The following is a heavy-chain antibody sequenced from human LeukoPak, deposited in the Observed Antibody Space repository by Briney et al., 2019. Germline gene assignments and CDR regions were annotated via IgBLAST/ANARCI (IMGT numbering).Heavy chain of an antibody. J-gene: IGHJ4*02. D-gene: IGHD5-24*01. CDR2: IIPIFGTA. Sequence: SVKVSCKASGGTFSSYAISWVRQAPGQGLEWMGGIIPIFGTANYAQKFQGRVTITADESTSTAYMELSSLRSEDTAVYYCARGEVEMAYFDYWGQGTLVTVSS. CDR3: ARGEVEMAYFDY. V-gene: IGHV1-69*13. CDR1: GGTFSSYA.